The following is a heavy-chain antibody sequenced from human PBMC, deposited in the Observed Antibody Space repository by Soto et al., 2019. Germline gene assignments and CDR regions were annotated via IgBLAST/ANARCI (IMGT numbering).Heavy chain of an antibody. CDR1: GDSVSSNSAA. Sequence: SQTLSLTCAISGDSVSSNSAAWNWIRQSPSRGLEWLGRTYYRSKWYNDYAVSVKSRITINPDTSKNQFSLQLNSVTPEDTAVYYCARAIMSTIAVAGTVDYWGQGTLVTVSS. D-gene: IGHD6-19*01. V-gene: IGHV6-1*01. CDR2: TYYRSKWYN. J-gene: IGHJ4*02. CDR3: ARAIMSTIAVAGTVDY.